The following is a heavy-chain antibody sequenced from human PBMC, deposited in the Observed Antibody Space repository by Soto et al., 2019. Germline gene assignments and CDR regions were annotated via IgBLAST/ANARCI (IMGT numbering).Heavy chain of an antibody. Sequence: SETLSLTCTVSNASISSRKWWTWVRQTPGKGLEWIGEIYHSGSINHNPSLKSRVTMSVDKSNNQFSLKMTSVAAADSVVFYCASKFGELLADAIDIWGQGTVVTVSS. CDR1: NASISSRKW. CDR2: IYHSGSI. V-gene: IGHV4-4*02. CDR3: ASKFGELLADAIDI. D-gene: IGHD3-10*01. J-gene: IGHJ3*02.